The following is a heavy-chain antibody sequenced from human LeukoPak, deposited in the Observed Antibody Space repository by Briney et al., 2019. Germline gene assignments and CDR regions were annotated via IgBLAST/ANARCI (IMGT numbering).Heavy chain of an antibody. Sequence: GGSLRLSCAASGFTFSSYSMNWVRQAPGKGLEWVSSISSGSSYIYYADSVKGRFTISRDNAKNSLYLQMNSLRAEDTAVYYCARDHTYRGSYPGAFDIWGQGKMVTVSS. CDR1: GFTFSSYS. V-gene: IGHV3-21*01. D-gene: IGHD1-26*01. CDR2: ISSGSSYI. CDR3: ARDHTYRGSYPGAFDI. J-gene: IGHJ3*02.